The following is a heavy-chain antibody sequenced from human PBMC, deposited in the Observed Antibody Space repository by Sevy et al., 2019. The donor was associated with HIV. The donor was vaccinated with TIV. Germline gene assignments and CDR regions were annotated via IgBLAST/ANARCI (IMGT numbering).Heavy chain of an antibody. Sequence: GGSLRLSCAASGFTFSNYAMSWVRQTPGKGLEWVSAISGSADATYYTDSVKGRFTISRDNSKNQVYLQMNSLRAEDTAVYYCVKEVSQYSYSDYWGQGTLVTVSS. V-gene: IGHV3-23*01. D-gene: IGHD5-18*01. CDR3: VKEVSQYSYSDY. J-gene: IGHJ4*02. CDR2: ISGSADAT. CDR1: GFTFSNYA.